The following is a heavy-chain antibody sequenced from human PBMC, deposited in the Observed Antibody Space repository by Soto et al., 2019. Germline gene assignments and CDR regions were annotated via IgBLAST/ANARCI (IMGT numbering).Heavy chain of an antibody. D-gene: IGHD6-13*01. V-gene: IGHV3-23*01. CDR2: ISGSGGST. CDR3: AKRTEQQLVRGSWFDP. Sequence: GGSLRLSXAASGFTFSSYAMSWVRQAPGKGLEWASAISGSGGSTYYADSVKGRFTISRDNSKNTLYLQMNSLRAEDTAVYYCAKRTEQQLVRGSWFDPWGQGTLVTVSS. CDR1: GFTFSSYA. J-gene: IGHJ5*02.